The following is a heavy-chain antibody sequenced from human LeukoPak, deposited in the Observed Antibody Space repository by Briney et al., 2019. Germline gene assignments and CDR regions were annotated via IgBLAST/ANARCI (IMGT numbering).Heavy chain of an antibody. D-gene: IGHD3-22*01. CDR1: GFSFSSHG. CDR3: AKDMDSSGYYFDY. CDR2: IIGGAGGT. Sequence: GGSLRLSCAASGFSFSSHGMSWVRQAPGKGLEWVSGIIGGAGGTYYADSVKGRFTISRDNAKNTLYLQMNSLRAEDTAVYYCAKDMDSSGYYFDYWGQGTLVTVSS. J-gene: IGHJ4*02. V-gene: IGHV3-23*01.